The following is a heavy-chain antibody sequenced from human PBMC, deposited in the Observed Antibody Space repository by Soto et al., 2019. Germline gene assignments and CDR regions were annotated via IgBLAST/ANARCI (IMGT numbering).Heavy chain of an antibody. Sequence: ASVKVSCKASGGTFSSYAISWVRQAPGQGLEWMGGIIPIFGTANYAQKFQGRVTITADESTSTAYMELSSLRSEDTAVYYCAGRHDYYDSSGYYPHIDYWGQGTLVTVSS. CDR2: IIPIFGTA. CDR1: GGTFSSYA. CDR3: AGRHDYYDSSGYYPHIDY. J-gene: IGHJ4*02. V-gene: IGHV1-69*13. D-gene: IGHD3-22*01.